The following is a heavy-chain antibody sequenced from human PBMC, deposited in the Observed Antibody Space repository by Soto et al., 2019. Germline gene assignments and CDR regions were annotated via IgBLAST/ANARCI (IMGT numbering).Heavy chain of an antibody. J-gene: IGHJ4*02. CDR2: IIPIFGTA. D-gene: IGHD4-17*01. CDR1: GGTFSSYA. CDR3: SRSTVTTDTLYYFDY. V-gene: IGHV1-69*13. Sequence: SVKVSCKASGGTFSSYAISWVRQAPGQGLEWMGGIIPIFGTASYAQKFQGRVTITADESTSTAYMELSSLRSEDTAVYYCSRSTVTTDTLYYFDYWGQGTLVTVSS.